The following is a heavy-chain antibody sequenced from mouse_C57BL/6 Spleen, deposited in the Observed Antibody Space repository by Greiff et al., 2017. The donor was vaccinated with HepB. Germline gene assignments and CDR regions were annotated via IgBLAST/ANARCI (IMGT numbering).Heavy chain of an antibody. CDR2: IWTGGGT. CDR3: DRSYSNYEGFAY. V-gene: IGHV2-9-1*01. Sequence: VKLVESGPGLVAPSQRLSITCTVSGFSLTSYAISWVRQPPGKGLEWLGVIWTGGGTNYNSALKSRLSISKDNSKSQVFLKMNSLQTDDTARDYCDRSYSNYEGFAYWGQGTLVTVSA. D-gene: IGHD2-5*01. J-gene: IGHJ3*01. CDR1: GFSLTSYA.